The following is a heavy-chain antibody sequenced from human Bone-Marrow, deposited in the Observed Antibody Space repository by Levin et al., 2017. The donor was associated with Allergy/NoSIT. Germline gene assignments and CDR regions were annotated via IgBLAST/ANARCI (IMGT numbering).Heavy chain of an antibody. J-gene: IGHJ3*02. CDR1: GFSFSTYG. V-gene: IGHV3-48*01. D-gene: IGHD3-16*01. CDR2: ISARRTTM. CDR3: ARDEESFGDAFDI. Sequence: GESLKISCAASGFSFSTYGMIWVRQAPGKGLEWVSYISARRTTMYYADSVKGRFTISRDDAKNTLYLQMSSLRAEDTAVYYCARDEESFGDAFDIWGQGTRVTVSS.